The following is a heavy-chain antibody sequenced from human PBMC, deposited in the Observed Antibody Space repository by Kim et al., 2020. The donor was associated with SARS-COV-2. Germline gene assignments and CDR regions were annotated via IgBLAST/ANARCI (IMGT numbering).Heavy chain of an antibody. CDR2: IKKDGSEK. CDR3: ASLDTATFWGSSD. CDR1: GFSSRNYW. Sequence: GGSLRLSCVASGFSSRNYWLSWVRKAPGKGLEWVAMIKKDGSEKYYVESMKGRLIISRDNAKNSMYLQMNSLRAEDTAVYYCASLDTATFWGSSDWGQGTLVTVSS. J-gene: IGHJ4*02. V-gene: IGHV3-7*03. D-gene: IGHD5-18*01.